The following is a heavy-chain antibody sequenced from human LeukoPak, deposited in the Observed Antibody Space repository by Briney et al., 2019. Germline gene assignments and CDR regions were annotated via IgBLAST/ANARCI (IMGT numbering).Heavy chain of an antibody. J-gene: IGHJ4*02. V-gene: IGHV1-24*01. Sequence: ASVKVSCKVSGYTLTELSMHWVRQAPGKGLEWMGGFDPEDGETIYAQKFQGRVTMTEDTSTDTAYMGLSSLRSEDTAVYYCATLYDWNDVFDYWGQGTLVTVSS. CDR3: ATLYDWNDVFDY. CDR1: GYTLTELS. CDR2: FDPEDGET. D-gene: IGHD1-1*01.